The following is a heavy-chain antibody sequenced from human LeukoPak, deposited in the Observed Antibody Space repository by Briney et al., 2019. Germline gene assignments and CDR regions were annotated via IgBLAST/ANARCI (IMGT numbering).Heavy chain of an antibody. CDR2: ISGSDDNT. D-gene: IGHD3-22*01. V-gene: IGHV3-23*01. CDR3: AKDSRHYDTSGYYYPGWFDS. CDR1: EFTFDNYA. Sequence: GGSLRLSCAASEFTFDNYAMSWVRQAPGKGLEWVSTISGSDDNTNYADSVKGRFTISRDNSKNTLYLHMNSLRAEDTAVYYCAKDSRHYDTSGYYYPGWFDSWGQGTLVTVSS. J-gene: IGHJ5*01.